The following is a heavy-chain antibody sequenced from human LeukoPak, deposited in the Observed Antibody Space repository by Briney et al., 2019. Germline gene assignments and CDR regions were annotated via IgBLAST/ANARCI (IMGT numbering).Heavy chain of an antibody. CDR3: ARDVVPYYYYYMDV. J-gene: IGHJ6*03. V-gene: IGHV3-7*01. CDR2: IKQDGSEK. Sequence: GGSLRLSCEASGFTFITYSMDWVRQAPGKGLEWVANIKQDGSEKYYVYSVKGRITISRDNAKNTLYLQMISLRADDTAVYYCARDVVPYYYYYMDVWGKGTTVTVSS. CDR1: GFTFITYS. D-gene: IGHD2-21*01.